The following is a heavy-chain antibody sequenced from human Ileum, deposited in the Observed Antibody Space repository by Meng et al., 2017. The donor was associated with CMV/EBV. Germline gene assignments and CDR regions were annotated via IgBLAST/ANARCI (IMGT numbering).Heavy chain of an antibody. J-gene: IGHJ5*02. D-gene: IGHD2-15*01. CDR3: ASLEGYQLLRAWFYP. V-gene: IGHV1-69*08. CDR2: IIPMFGAV. CDR1: RAVFTTYT. Sequence: SVKVSCKASRAVFTTYTLSWVRQAPGQGLEWMGRIIPMFGAVKYAEDFQGRLTITADKSTTTVYMELTSLTSEDTGVYYCASLEGYQLLRAWFYPWGQGTRVTVSS.